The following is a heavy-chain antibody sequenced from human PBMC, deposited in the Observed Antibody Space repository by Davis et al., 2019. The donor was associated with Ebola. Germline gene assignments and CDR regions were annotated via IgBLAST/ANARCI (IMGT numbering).Heavy chain of an antibody. V-gene: IGHV3-7*03. Sequence: PGGSLRLSCAASGFTFSSYNMNWVRQAPGKGLEWVANIKQDGSEKYYVDSVKGRFTISRDNAKNSLFLQMSSLRAEDTAMYYCARDGLPAALNFWGQGTLVTVSS. D-gene: IGHD2-2*01. CDR1: GFTFSSYN. CDR2: IKQDGSEK. CDR3: ARDGLPAALNF. J-gene: IGHJ4*02.